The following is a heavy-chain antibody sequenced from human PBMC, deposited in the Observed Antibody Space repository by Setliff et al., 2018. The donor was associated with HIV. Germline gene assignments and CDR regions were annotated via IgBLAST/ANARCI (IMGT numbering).Heavy chain of an antibody. Sequence: GGSLRLSCAASGFNFNDYGMHWVRQAPGKGLEWVAFIRYDGSNEHYADSVKGRFTISRDNSKNTLALQMTSLRVEDTAAYYCAKLLSRGHSGSFGDFWGQGSLVTVSS. CDR2: IRYDGSNE. V-gene: IGHV3-30*02. CDR1: GFNFNDYG. D-gene: IGHD5-12*01. CDR3: AKLLSRGHSGSFGDF. J-gene: IGHJ4*02.